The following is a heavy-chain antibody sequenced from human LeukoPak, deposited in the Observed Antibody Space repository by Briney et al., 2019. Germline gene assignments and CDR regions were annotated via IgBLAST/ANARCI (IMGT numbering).Heavy chain of an antibody. V-gene: IGHV3-9*01. CDR3: AKGGVGAFDAFDI. D-gene: IGHD1-26*01. CDR2: ISWNSGSI. Sequence: GGSLRLSCATSGFIFSNYAMHWVRQAPGKGLEWVSGISWNSGSIGYADSVKGRFTISRDNAKNSLYLQMNSLRAEDTALYYCAKGGVGAFDAFDIWGQGTMVTVSS. CDR1: GFIFSNYA. J-gene: IGHJ3*02.